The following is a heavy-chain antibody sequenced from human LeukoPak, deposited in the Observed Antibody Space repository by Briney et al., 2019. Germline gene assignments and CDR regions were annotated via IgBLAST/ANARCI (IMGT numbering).Heavy chain of an antibody. CDR1: GFSFSTYS. CDR3: ARDPAAADN. CDR2: ITSRNNDM. D-gene: IGHD6-13*01. Sequence: GGSLRLSCAASGFSFSTYSMNCVRQAPGKGLEWVSSITSRNNDMFYIDSVKGRFTISRDNARNSLYLQMNNLRADDTAVYYCARDPAAADNWGQGTLVTVSS. V-gene: IGHV3-21*01. J-gene: IGHJ4*02.